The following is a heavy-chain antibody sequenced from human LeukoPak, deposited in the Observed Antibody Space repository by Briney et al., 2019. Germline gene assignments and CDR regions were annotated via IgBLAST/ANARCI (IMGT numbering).Heavy chain of an antibody. CDR3: ATSIRDTAMATGWGFVY. CDR1: GYTFTGYY. V-gene: IGHV1-2*02. Sequence: ASVKVSCKASGYTFTGYYMHWVRQAPGQGLEWMGWINPNSGGTNYAQKFQGRVTMTRDTSISTAYMELSRLRSDDTAVYYCATSIRDTAMATGWGFVYWGQGTLVTVSS. CDR2: INPNSGGT. D-gene: IGHD5-18*01. J-gene: IGHJ4*02.